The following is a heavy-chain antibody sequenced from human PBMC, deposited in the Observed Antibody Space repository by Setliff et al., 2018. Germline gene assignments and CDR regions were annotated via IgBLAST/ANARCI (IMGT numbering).Heavy chain of an antibody. V-gene: IGHV1-18*01. CDR1: GHSFTNYG. Sequence: ASVKVSCKTSGHSFTNYGINWVRQAPGQGLEWMGWNSVYAREFQGRVTMTIDTPTSTAYMELRSLRSDDTAVYYCARGPPDFVVVPAAAKFDYWGPGTLVTVSS. CDR2: NSV. J-gene: IGHJ4*02. D-gene: IGHD2-2*01. CDR3: ARGPPDFVVVPAAAKFDY.